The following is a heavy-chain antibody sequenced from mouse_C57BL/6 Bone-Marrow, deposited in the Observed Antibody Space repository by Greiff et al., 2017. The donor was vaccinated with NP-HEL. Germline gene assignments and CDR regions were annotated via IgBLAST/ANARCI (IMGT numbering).Heavy chain of an antibody. Sequence: QVQLQQSGAELVRPGTSVKVSCKASGYAFTNYLIEWVKQRPGQGLEWIGVINPGSGGTNYNEKFKGKATLTADKSSSTAYMQRSSLTSEDSAVYFCARRDYGSSPGFDVWGTGTTVTVSS. J-gene: IGHJ1*03. CDR3: ARRDYGSSPGFDV. CDR2: INPGSGGT. V-gene: IGHV1-54*01. CDR1: GYAFTNYL. D-gene: IGHD1-1*01.